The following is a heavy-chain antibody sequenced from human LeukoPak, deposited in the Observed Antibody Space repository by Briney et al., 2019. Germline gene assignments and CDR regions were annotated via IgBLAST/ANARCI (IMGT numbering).Heavy chain of an antibody. Sequence: GGSLRLSCAASGFTFSSYSMNWVRQAPGKGLEWVSSISSSSYIYYADSVKGRFTISRDNAKNSLYLQMNSLRAEDTAVYYCARDATYSRGFDRWGQGTLVTVSS. CDR1: GFTFSSYS. D-gene: IGHD5-12*01. CDR3: ARDATYSRGFDR. V-gene: IGHV3-21*01. J-gene: IGHJ5*02. CDR2: ISSSSYI.